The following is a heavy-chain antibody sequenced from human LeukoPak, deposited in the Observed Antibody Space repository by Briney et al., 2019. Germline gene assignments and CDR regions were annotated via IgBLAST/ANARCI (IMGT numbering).Heavy chain of an antibody. V-gene: IGHV3-53*01. CDR2: IYSGGST. CDR3: ATSDWASSGWYYFDY. CDR1: GFTVSSNY. J-gene: IGHJ4*02. Sequence: GGSLRLSCAASGFTVSSNYMSWVRQAPGKGLEWVSVIYSGGSTYYADSVKGRFTISRDNSKNTLYLQMNSLRAEDTAVYYCATSDWASSGWYYFDYWGQGTLVTVSS. D-gene: IGHD6-19*01.